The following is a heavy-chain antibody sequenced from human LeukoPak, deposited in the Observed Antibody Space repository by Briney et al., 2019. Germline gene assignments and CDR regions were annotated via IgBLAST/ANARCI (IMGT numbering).Heavy chain of an antibody. CDR3: ARGLKINCSSISCYLIY. J-gene: IGHJ4*02. CDR2: MNPNSGNT. Sequence: GASVKVSCKASGYTFTSYDINWVRQATGQGLEWMGWMNPNSGNTGYAQKFQGRVTITRNTSISTAYMELSGLRSEDTAVYYCARGLKINCSSISCYLIYWGQGTLVTVSS. D-gene: IGHD2-2*01. V-gene: IGHV1-8*03. CDR1: GYTFTSYD.